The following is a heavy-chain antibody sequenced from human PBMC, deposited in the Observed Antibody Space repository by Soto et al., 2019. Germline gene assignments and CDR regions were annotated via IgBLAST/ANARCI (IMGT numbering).Heavy chain of an antibody. CDR1: GGSVSSGDYF. V-gene: IGHV4-61*08. D-gene: IGHD3-10*01. CDR3: ARSPNYYYYGFDV. J-gene: IGHJ6*02. Sequence: SETLSLACTVSGGSVSSGDYFWIWLRQSPGKRLEWIAYIYYSGSTNYNPSLKSRATISVDTSKSQVSLTLTSMTAADAALYYCARSPNYYYYGFDVWGQGTAVTVSS. CDR2: IYYSGST.